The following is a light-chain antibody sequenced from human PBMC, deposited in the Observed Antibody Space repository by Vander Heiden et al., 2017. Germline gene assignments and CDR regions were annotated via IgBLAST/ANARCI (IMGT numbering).Light chain of an antibody. J-gene: IGKJ1*01. CDR2: GAS. Sequence: EFVLTQSPGTLSLSQGERATLSCRASQSVSSTYLAWYQQKPGQAPRLLIYGASSRANGIPDRFSGSGSGTDFTLTISRLAPEDFAVYYWQEDCNSRTFGQGTKVEIK. CDR1: QSVSSTY. V-gene: IGKV3-20*01. CDR3: QEDCNSRT.